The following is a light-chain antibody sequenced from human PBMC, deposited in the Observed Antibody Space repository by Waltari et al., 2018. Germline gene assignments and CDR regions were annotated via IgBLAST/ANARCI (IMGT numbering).Light chain of an antibody. CDR3: QQYDNSLWT. J-gene: IGKJ1*01. CDR2: GAS. CDR1: QSVGSSD. Sequence: EIVLTQSPGTLSLSPGERATLSCRASQSVGSSDLAWYQQKPDQAPRLLIYGASSRATGIPDRFSGSGSGTDFTLTISRLEPEDFAVYYCQQYDNSLWTFGQGTKVEI. V-gene: IGKV3-20*01.